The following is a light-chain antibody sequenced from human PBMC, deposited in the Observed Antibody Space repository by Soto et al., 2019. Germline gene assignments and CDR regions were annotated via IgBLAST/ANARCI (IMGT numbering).Light chain of an antibody. J-gene: IGLJ1*01. CDR1: SSDIGAYKF. CDR3: SSYTNINTRACV. CDR2: EVT. V-gene: IGLV2-14*01. Sequence: QSALAQPASVSGSPGQPITISCTGTSSDIGAYKFVSWYQHHPGRAPKLIIFEVTSRPSGVSSRFSGSKSGNTASLTISRLLPEDEADYYCSSYTNINTRACVFGTGTKVTVL.